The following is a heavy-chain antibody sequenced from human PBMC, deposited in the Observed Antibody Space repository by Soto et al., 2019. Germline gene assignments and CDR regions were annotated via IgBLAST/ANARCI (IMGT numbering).Heavy chain of an antibody. CDR2: IYYSGST. CDR3: ASTTMLRGAFDP. D-gene: IGHD3-10*01. CDR1: GGSISNNGYY. Sequence: SETLSLTCTVSGGSISNNGYYWSWIRQLPGKGLEWIGYIYYSGSTYYNPSLKSRVTISVDTSKNHFSLRLNSVTAADTAVYYCASTTMLRGAFDPRGQGTLVTVSS. V-gene: IGHV4-31*03. J-gene: IGHJ5*02.